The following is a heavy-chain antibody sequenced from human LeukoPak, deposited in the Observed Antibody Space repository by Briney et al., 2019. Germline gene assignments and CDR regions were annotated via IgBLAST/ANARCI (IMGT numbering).Heavy chain of an antibody. CDR2: IKQDGSEK. Sequence: GGSLRLSCAASGFTFSSYWMSWVRQAPGKGLGWVSNIKQDGSEKYYVDSVKGRFTISRDNAKNSLYLQMNSLRAEDTAVYYCAGEAYYDSSGYYYVPDAFDIWGQGTMVTVSS. CDR3: AGEAYYDSSGYYYVPDAFDI. D-gene: IGHD3-22*01. V-gene: IGHV3-7*01. CDR1: GFTFSSYW. J-gene: IGHJ3*02.